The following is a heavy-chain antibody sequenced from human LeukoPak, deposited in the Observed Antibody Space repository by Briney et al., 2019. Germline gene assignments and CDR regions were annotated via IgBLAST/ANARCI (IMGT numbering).Heavy chain of an antibody. CDR3: ARTNYYYYMDV. V-gene: IGHV4-39*07. CDR1: GGSLITPNYY. D-gene: IGHD4-11*01. Sequence: SETLSLTCTVSGGSLITPNYYWGWVRLPPRKGPEWIGNIFYSGGTYYNQSLQSRVTISLDTSRNQFSLKLNSVTAADTAVYYCARTNYYYYMDVWGKGTTVTVSS. J-gene: IGHJ6*03. CDR2: IFYSGGT.